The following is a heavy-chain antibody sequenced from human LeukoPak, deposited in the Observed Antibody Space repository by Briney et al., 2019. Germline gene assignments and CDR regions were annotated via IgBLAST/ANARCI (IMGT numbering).Heavy chain of an antibody. J-gene: IGHJ4*02. CDR1: GNTLTELS. CDR2: FDPEDGKP. V-gene: IGHV1-24*01. CDR3: AAGGIYSLLDY. Sequence: GASEKVSCKVSGNTLTELSMHWVRQAPGKGLEWMGGFDPEDGKPIYAQKFQGRVTMTEDSSTDTAYMELSSLISEDTAVYYCAAGGIYSLLDYWGQGTLVTVSS. D-gene: IGHD1-26*01.